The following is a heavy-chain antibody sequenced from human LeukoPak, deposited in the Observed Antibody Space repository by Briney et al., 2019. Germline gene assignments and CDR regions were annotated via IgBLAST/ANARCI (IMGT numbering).Heavy chain of an antibody. CDR3: ARGKTYYYDSSGYYAFDY. V-gene: IGHV1-18*01. J-gene: IGHJ4*02. CDR1: GYTFTSYG. CDR2: ISAYNGNT. D-gene: IGHD3-22*01. Sequence: ASVTVSCKASGYTFTSYGMSWVRQAPGQGLEGMGWISAYNGNTNYAQKLQGRVTMTTDTSPSTAYMELRSLRSDDTAVYYCARGKTYYYDSSGYYAFDYWGQGTLVTVSS.